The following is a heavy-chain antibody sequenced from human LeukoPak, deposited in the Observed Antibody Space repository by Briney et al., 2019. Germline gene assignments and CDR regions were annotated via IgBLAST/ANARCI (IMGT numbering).Heavy chain of an antibody. CDR1: GGSISSYY. J-gene: IGHJ4*02. CDR3: AREEEDWNDNDFFDY. Sequence: SETLSLTCTVSGGSISSYYWSWIRQPPGKGLEGIGYIYYSGSTNYNPSLKSRVTISVDTSKNQFSLKLSSVTAADTAVYYCAREEEDWNDNDFFDYWGQGILVTVSS. CDR2: IYYSGST. D-gene: IGHD1-1*01. V-gene: IGHV4-59*12.